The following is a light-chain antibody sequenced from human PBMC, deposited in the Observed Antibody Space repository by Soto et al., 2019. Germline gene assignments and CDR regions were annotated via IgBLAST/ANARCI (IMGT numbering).Light chain of an antibody. CDR1: QSISRW. CDR3: QQYSFFRT. CDR2: DAS. V-gene: IGKV1-5*01. Sequence: DLEMTKSPSTLSASVRDRVTITCRVSQSISRWLAWYQQKPGNAPKLLIHDASSLESGVPSRFSGSGSGTEFTLTITSLQPDDVATDFCQQYSFFRTFGQGNKVEVK. J-gene: IGKJ1*01.